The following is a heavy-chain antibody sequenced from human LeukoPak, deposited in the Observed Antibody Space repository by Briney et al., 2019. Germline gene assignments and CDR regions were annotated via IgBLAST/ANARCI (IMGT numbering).Heavy chain of an antibody. V-gene: IGHV3-15*01. D-gene: IGHD3-22*01. J-gene: IGHJ4*02. CDR1: GFTFSNAW. CDR2: IKSKTDGGTT. CDR3: TRNQYHFDTSGYFW. Sequence: PGGSLRLSCAASGFTFSNAWVSWVRQAPGKGLEWVGRIKSKTDGGTTDYAAPVKGRFTISRDDSKNTLYLEMNSLRTEDTAVYYCTRNQYHFDTSGYFWWGQGTLVTVSS.